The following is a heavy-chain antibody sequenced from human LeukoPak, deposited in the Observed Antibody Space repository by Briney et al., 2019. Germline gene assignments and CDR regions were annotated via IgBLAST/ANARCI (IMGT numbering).Heavy chain of an antibody. CDR2: ISYDGSNK. D-gene: IGHD6-13*01. V-gene: IGHV3-30*18. J-gene: IGHJ4*02. Sequence: GGSLRLSCAASGFTFSSYGMHWVRQAPGKGLEWVAVISYDGSNKYYADSVKGRFTISRDNSKNTLYLQMNSLRAEDTAVYYCAKVHQWYLESSIAAAVPFDYWGQGTLVTVSS. CDR1: GFTFSSYG. CDR3: AKVHQWYLESSIAAAVPFDY.